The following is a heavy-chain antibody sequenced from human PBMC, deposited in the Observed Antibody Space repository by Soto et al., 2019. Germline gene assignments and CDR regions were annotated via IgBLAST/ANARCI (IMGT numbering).Heavy chain of an antibody. J-gene: IGHJ5*02. V-gene: IGHV4-4*02. CDR1: CGTIRSPDW. CDR3: ARGRGRYSSGWSWFDP. CDR2: IFQSGST. D-gene: IGHD6-19*01. Sequence: KPSETLSLTCGGSCGTIRSPDWWTWVRQPPGKGLEWIGEIFQSGSTNYTPSLESRVTISVDKSKNQFSLTLTSVTAADTAVYFCARGRGRYSSGWSWFDPWGQGILVTVSS.